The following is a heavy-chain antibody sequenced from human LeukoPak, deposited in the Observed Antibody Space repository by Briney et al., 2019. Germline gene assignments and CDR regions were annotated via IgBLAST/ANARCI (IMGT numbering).Heavy chain of an antibody. Sequence: SETLSLTCTASGGSISSYYWSWIRQPPGKGLEWIGYIYYSGSTNYNPSLKSRVTISVDTSKNQFSLKLSSVTAADTAVYYCARRSSSSWSLSRPLDYWGQGTLVTVSS. CDR1: GGSISSYY. D-gene: IGHD6-13*01. V-gene: IGHV4-59*12. CDR2: IYYSGST. CDR3: ARRSSSSWSLSRPLDY. J-gene: IGHJ4*02.